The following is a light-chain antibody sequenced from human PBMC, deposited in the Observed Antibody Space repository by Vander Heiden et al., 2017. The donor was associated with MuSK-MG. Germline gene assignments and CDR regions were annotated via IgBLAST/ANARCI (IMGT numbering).Light chain of an antibody. J-gene: IGLJ2*01. CDR2: GKS. CDR1: GTNIAAGYA. CDR3: QSDDSSRSVV. V-gene: IGLV1-40*01. Sequence: QSVLTPPPSVSGAPVPRVTISCTESGTNIAAGYAVHWYQPLAGTAPKLILYGKSKRPSGVPDRFAGSKCGTSASMAITGLQEEDEDDYYGQSDDSSRSVVFGGGTKLTVL.